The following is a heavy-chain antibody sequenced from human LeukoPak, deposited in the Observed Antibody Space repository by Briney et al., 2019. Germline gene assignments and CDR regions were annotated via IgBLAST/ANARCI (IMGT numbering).Heavy chain of an antibody. CDR1: GGSFSGYY. J-gene: IGHJ4*02. CDR2: INHSGST. CDR3: ARGAIAARPTDY. V-gene: IGHV4-34*01. Sequence: SETLSLACAVYGGSFSGYYWSWIRQPPGKGLEWIGEINHSGSTNYNPSLKSRVTISVDTSKNQYSLKLSSVTAADTAVYYWARGAIAARPTDYWGQGTLVTVSS. D-gene: IGHD6-6*01.